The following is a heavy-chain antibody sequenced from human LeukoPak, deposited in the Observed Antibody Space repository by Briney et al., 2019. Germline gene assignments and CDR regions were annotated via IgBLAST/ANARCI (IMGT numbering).Heavy chain of an antibody. V-gene: IGHV4-34*01. D-gene: IGHD2-2*01. Sequence: SETLSLTCAVYGGSFSGYYWSWIRQPPGKGVQWMGEINHSGSTNYNPSLKSRVTISVDTSKNQFSLKLSSVTAADTAVYYCARRSKKPRNDAFDIWGQGTMVTASS. CDR2: INHSGST. J-gene: IGHJ3*02. CDR3: ARRSKKPRNDAFDI. CDR1: GGSFSGYY.